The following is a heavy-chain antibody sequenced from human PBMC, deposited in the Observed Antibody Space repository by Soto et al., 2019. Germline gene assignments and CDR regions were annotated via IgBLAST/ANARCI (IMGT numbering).Heavy chain of an antibody. CDR2: IYPGDSDT. V-gene: IGHV5-51*01. CDR1: GYSFTSYW. J-gene: IGHJ6*03. Sequence: GESLKISCKGSGYSFTSYWIGWVRQMPGKSLEWMGIIYPGDSDTRYSPSFQGQVTISADKSISTAYLQWSSLKASDTAMYYCARAFWSGYSLGYYYYYMDVWGKGTTVTVSS. CDR3: ARAFWSGYSLGYYYYYMDV. D-gene: IGHD3-3*01.